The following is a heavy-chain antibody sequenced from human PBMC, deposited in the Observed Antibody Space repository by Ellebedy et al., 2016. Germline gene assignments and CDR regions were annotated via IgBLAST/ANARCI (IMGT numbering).Heavy chain of an antibody. D-gene: IGHD1-1*01. CDR2: FDPEDGET. J-gene: IGHJ6*03. V-gene: IGHV1-24*01. CDR1: GYTLTELS. Sequence: ASVKVSCXVSGYTLTELSMHWVRQAPGKGLEWMGGFDPEDGETIYAQKFQGRVTMTTDTSTSTAYMELRSLRSDDTAVYYCARENWNSYYMDVWGKGTTVTVSS. CDR3: ARENWNSYYMDV.